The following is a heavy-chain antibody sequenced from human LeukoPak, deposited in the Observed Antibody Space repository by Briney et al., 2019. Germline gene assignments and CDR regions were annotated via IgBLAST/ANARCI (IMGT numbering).Heavy chain of an antibody. Sequence: GGSLRLSCAASGFTFSSYAMSWVRQAPGKGLEWVSTISGSGDSTYYADSVKGRFTISRDNSKNTLCLQMNSLRAEDTAVYYCAVQRTLWQQLLDYWGQGTLVTVSS. V-gene: IGHV3-23*01. J-gene: IGHJ4*02. D-gene: IGHD6-13*01. CDR1: GFTFSSYA. CDR3: AVQRTLWQQLLDY. CDR2: ISGSGDST.